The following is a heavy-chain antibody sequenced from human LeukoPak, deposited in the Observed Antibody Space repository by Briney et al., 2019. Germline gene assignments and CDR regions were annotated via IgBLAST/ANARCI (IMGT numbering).Heavy chain of an antibody. CDR3: ARGVAAAAGEYGMDV. J-gene: IGHJ6*02. Sequence: GRSLRLSCAASGFTFSSYGMHWVRQAPGKGLEWVAVIWYDGSNKYYADSVKGRFTISRDNSKHTLYLQMNSLRAEDTAVYYCARGVAAAAGEYGMDVWGQGSTVTVSS. CDR2: IWYDGSNK. CDR1: GFTFSSYG. V-gene: IGHV3-33*01. D-gene: IGHD6-13*01.